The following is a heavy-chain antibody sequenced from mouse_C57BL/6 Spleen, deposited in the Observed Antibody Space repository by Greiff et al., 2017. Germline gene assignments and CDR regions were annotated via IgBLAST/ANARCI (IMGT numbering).Heavy chain of an antibody. Sequence: QVQLQQPGAELVRPGSSVKLSCTASGYTFTSYWMDWVKQRPGQGLEWIGNIYPSDSETHSNQTFKDKATLTVDKSSSPDSMQLSSLTSEDSAVYDCARACGITTVVGTDYAMDYWGQGTSVTVSS. CDR1: GYTFTSYW. CDR3: ARACGITTVVGTDYAMDY. CDR2: IYPSDSET. J-gene: IGHJ4*01. D-gene: IGHD1-1*01. V-gene: IGHV1-61*01.